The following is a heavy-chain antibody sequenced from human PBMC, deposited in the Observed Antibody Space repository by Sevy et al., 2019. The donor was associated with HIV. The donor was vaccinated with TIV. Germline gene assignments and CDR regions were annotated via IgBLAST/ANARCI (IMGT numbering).Heavy chain of an antibody. CDR3: AGGGYDSSGSFDAFDI. Sequence: GGSLRLSCKPSGFTFISYAMNWVRQAPGKGLEWVSTIYGSSGATYYGDSVKGRFTISRDNSKNTLYLQMNSLRTEDTAVYYCAGGGYDSSGSFDAFDIWGQGTMVTVSS. CDR2: IYGSSGAT. CDR1: GFTFISYA. J-gene: IGHJ3*02. V-gene: IGHV3-23*01. D-gene: IGHD3-22*01.